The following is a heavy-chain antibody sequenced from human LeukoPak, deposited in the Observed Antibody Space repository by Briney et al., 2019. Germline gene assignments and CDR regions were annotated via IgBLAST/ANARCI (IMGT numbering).Heavy chain of an antibody. Sequence: SETLSLTCTVSGGSISSYYWSWIRQPPGKGLEWIGYIYSSGSTNYNPSLKSRVTISVDTSKNQFSLKLSSVTAADTAVYYCARAHTGYSYGLDAFDIWGQGTMVTVSS. CDR1: GGSISSYY. V-gene: IGHV4-59*01. J-gene: IGHJ3*02. CDR3: ARAHTGYSYGLDAFDI. D-gene: IGHD5-18*01. CDR2: IYSSGST.